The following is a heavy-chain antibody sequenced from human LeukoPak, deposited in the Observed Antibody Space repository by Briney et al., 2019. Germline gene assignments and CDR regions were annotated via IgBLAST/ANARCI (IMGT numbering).Heavy chain of an antibody. V-gene: IGHV1-2*02. Sequence: GSVKVSCKASGYTFTGYYVHWVRQAPGQGLEWMGWINPNSGGTNYAQKFQGRVTMTRDTSISTAYMELSRLRSDDTAVYYCARGGALQGYYGMDVWGQGTTVTVSS. CDR1: GYTFTGYY. CDR2: INPNSGGT. CDR3: ARGGALQGYYGMDV. D-gene: IGHD3-16*01. J-gene: IGHJ6*02.